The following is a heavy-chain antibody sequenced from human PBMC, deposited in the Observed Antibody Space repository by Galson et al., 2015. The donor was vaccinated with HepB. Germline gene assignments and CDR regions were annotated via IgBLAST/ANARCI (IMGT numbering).Heavy chain of an antibody. CDR3: ARGSNDWYGIDY. CDR1: GFTFSVYW. J-gene: IGHJ4*02. D-gene: IGHD3-9*01. V-gene: IGHV3-74*01. Sequence: SLRLSCAGSGFTFSVYWIHWVRQAPGKGLVWVSRVSRDETTTNYADSVKGRFTVSRDNAKNTLYLHMNSVNAEDTAVYYCARGSNDWYGIDYWGQGILVTISS. CDR2: VSRDETTT.